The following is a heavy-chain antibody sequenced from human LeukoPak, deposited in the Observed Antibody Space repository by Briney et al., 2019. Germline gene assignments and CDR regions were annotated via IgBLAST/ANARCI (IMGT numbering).Heavy chain of an antibody. J-gene: IGHJ5*02. CDR2: INHSGST. CDR3: ASRRFGELFSS. D-gene: IGHD3-10*01. Sequence: SETLSLTCAVHGGSFSGYYWSWIRQPPEKGLEWIGEINHSGSTNYNPSLKSRVTILVDTSKNQFSLKLTTVTAADTAVYYCASRRFGELFSSWGQATLVTVSS. V-gene: IGHV4-34*01. CDR1: GGSFSGYY.